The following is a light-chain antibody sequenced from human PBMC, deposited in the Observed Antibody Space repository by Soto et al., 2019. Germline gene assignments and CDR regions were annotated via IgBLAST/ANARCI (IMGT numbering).Light chain of an antibody. CDR2: GAS. CDR3: QQFAASPRT. CDR1: QSIATSQ. Sequence: EIVLTQSPGTLSFSPGERATLFCRASQSIATSQLAWYQQKPGQAPRLLIGASTRATGIPDRFSDSGSGTDFTLSISRLEPEDFAVYYCQQFAASPRTFGQGTTVEIK. J-gene: IGKJ1*01. V-gene: IGKV3-20*01.